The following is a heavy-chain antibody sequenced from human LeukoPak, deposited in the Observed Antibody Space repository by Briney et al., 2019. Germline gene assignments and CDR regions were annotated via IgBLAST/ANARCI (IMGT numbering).Heavy chain of an antibody. CDR2: ISYDGSNK. V-gene: IGHV3-30-3*01. Sequence: GGSLRLSCAASGFTFSSYAMHWVRQAPGKGLEWVAVISYDGSNKYYADSVKGRFTISRDNCKNALYLQMNSLRAEDTAVYYCAREGRLGELSPMDYWGQGTLVTVSS. CDR1: GFTFSSYA. D-gene: IGHD3-16*02. CDR3: AREGRLGELSPMDY. J-gene: IGHJ4*02.